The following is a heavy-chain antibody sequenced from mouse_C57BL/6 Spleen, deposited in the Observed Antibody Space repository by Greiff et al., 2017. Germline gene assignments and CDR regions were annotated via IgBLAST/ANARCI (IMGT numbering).Heavy chain of an antibody. Sequence: QVQLQQSGAELVKPGASVKISCKASGYAFSSYWMNWVKQRPGQGLEWIGQIYPGDGDTNYNGKFKGKATLTADKSSSTAYMQLSSLTSEDSAVYFCASHYYGSSYYFDYWGQGTTLTVSS. V-gene: IGHV1-80*01. J-gene: IGHJ2*01. CDR3: ASHYYGSSYYFDY. CDR2: IYPGDGDT. D-gene: IGHD1-1*01. CDR1: GYAFSSYW.